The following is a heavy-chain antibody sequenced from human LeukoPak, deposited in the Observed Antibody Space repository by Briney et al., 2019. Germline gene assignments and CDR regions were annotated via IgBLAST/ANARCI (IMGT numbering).Heavy chain of an antibody. V-gene: IGHV4-39*01. Sequence: SETLSLTCTVSGGSISSSTYYWCWIRQPPGKGLEWIGSIYYSGSTYYNPSLKSRVTISVDTSKNQFSLNLSSVTAADTAVYYCARLHIAAADYFDYWGQGTLVTVSS. J-gene: IGHJ4*02. CDR1: GGSISSSTYY. CDR2: IYYSGST. D-gene: IGHD6-13*01. CDR3: ARLHIAAADYFDY.